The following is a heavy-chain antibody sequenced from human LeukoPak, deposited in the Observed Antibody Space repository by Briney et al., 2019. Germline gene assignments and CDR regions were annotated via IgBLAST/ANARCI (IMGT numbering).Heavy chain of an antibody. V-gene: IGHV1-2*02. D-gene: IGHD1-26*01. CDR3: ARRLVDSDDGYDV. J-gene: IGHJ3*01. Sequence: GTALKVSCKASDYTFTTCSVHGVRQAPGQGRELMEGITLNSGNTGYAQTYHDRVTMTRDTSISTAYMELSRLRSDDTAVYYCARRLVDSDDGYDVWGQGTMVAVS. CDR2: ITLNSGNT. CDR1: DYTFTTCS.